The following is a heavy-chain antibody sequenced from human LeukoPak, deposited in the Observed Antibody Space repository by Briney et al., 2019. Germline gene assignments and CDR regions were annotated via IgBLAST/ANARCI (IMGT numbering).Heavy chain of an antibody. CDR1: GLTLSDNY. D-gene: IGHD6-13*01. CDR2: IYNTGST. Sequence: GGSLRLSCAASGLTLSDNYMSWVRQAPGKGPEWVSVIYNTGSTYYADSVKGRFTISRDNSKNTMYLQMNSLRVEDTAVYYCTRVSSWFLDYWGQGVLVSVSS. CDR3: TRVSSWFLDY. J-gene: IGHJ4*02. V-gene: IGHV3-53*01.